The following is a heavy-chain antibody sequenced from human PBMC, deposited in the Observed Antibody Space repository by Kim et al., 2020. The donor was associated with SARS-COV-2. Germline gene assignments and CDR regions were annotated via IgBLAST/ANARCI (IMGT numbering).Heavy chain of an antibody. Sequence: TKYTPSHQIRLSISLDASKNQFSLNLHSVTAADSAVYYCARPFAAYDAFDVWGQGAVVTVS. J-gene: IGHJ3*01. CDR3: ARPFAAYDAFDV. V-gene: IGHV4-59*01. D-gene: IGHD6-25*01. CDR2: T.